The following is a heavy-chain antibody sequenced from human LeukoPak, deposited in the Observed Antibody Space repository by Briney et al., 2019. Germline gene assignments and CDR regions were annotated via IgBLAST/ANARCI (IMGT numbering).Heavy chain of an antibody. J-gene: IGHJ6*03. V-gene: IGHV4-61*02. D-gene: IGHD4-17*01. CDR1: VGSISSGSYY. Sequence: SQTLSLTCTVCVGSISSGSYYWSWIRQPAGKGLEWIGRIYTSGSTNYNPSLKSRVTISVDTSKNQFSLKLSSVTAADTAVYYCASGDYAYYYYYVDVWGKGTTVTVSS. CDR3: ASGDYAYYYYYVDV. CDR2: IYTSGST.